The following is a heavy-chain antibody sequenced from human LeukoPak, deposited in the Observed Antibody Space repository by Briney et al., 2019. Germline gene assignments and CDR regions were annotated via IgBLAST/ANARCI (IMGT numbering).Heavy chain of an antibody. CDR2: INHSGST. D-gene: IGHD2-15*01. CDR1: GGSFSGYY. Sequence: PSETLSLTCAVYGGSFSGYYWSWIRPPPGKGLEWIGEINHSGSTNYNPSLKSRVTISVDTSKNQFSLKLSSVTAADTAVYYCAREASGFYYMDVWGKGTTVTVSS. CDR3: AREASGFYYMDV. J-gene: IGHJ6*03. V-gene: IGHV4-34*01.